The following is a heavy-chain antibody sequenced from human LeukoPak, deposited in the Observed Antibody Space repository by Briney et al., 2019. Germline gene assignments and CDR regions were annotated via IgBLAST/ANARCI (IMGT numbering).Heavy chain of an antibody. J-gene: IGHJ4*02. CDR1: GGTFSSYA. V-gene: IGHV1-69*13. Sequence: ASVKVSCKASGGTFSSYAISWVRQAPGQGLEWMGGIIPIFGTANYAQKFQGRVTITADESTSTAYMELSSLRSEDTAVYYCARGKGSSGWYGDFDYWGQGTLVTVSS. CDR3: ARGKGSSGWYGDFDY. CDR2: IIPIFGTA. D-gene: IGHD6-19*01.